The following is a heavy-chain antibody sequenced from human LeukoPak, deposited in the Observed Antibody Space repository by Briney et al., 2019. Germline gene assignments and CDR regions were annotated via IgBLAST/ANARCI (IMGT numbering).Heavy chain of an antibody. CDR1: GGTFSCYA. CDR2: IIPIFGTA. Sequence: SVKVSCKASGGTFSCYAISWVRQAPGQGLEWMGRIIPIFGTANYAQKFQGRVTITTDESTSTAYMELSSLRSEDTAVYYCARRSVSRREYMDVWGKGTTVTVSS. V-gene: IGHV1-69*05. J-gene: IGHJ6*03. CDR3: ARRSVSRREYMDV.